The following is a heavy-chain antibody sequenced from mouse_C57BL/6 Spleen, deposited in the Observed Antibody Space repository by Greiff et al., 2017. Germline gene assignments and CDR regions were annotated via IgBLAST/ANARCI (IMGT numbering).Heavy chain of an antibody. CDR3: AITTAY. V-gene: IGHV1-80*01. J-gene: IGHJ3*01. CDR2: IYPGEGDA. D-gene: IGHD2-12*01. CDR1: GYAFSSYW. Sequence: VQLQQSGAELVKPGASVKISCKASGYAFSSYWMNWVKQRPGKGLEWIGQIYPGEGDANYNGKFKGKATLTADQSSSPAYMQLSSLTSEDAAVYFCAITTAYWGQGTLVTVSA.